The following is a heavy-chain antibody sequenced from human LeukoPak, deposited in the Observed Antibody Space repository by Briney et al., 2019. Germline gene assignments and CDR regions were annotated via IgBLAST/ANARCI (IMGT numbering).Heavy chain of an antibody. CDR3: ARGGYDFWSGYYPNFDY. J-gene: IGHJ4*02. Sequence: SETLSLTCAVYGGSFSGYYWSWIRQPPGKGLEWIGEINHSGSTNYNPSLKSQVTISVDTSKNQFSLKLSSVTAADTAVYYCARGGYDFWSGYYPNFDYWGQGTLVTVSS. CDR2: INHSGST. CDR1: GGSFSGYY. D-gene: IGHD3-3*01. V-gene: IGHV4-34*01.